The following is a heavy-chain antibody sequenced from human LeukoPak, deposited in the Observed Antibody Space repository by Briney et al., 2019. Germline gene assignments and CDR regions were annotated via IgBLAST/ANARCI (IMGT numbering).Heavy chain of an antibody. CDR2: IYYTGKT. V-gene: IGHV4-61*03. D-gene: IGHD3-10*01. CDR3: ARSQNYYGSGDY. CDR1: GDSVSDGNYY. J-gene: IGHJ4*02. Sequence: PSETLSLTCTVSGDSVSDGNYYWSWLRQPPGKALEWIGYIYYTGKTYYNPSLEGRVTILVDTSRNHFSVKLSSVTAADTAVYYCARSQNYYGSGDYWSQGTLVTVSS.